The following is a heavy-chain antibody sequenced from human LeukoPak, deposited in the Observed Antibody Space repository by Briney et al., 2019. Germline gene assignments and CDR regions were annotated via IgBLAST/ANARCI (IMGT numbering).Heavy chain of an antibody. V-gene: IGHV4-34*01. CDR3: ARVVEGSDTSGYYLPY. Sequence: PSETLSLTCAVYGGSFSGYYWSWIRQPPGKGLEWIGEINQSGSSSYGGYNYYNPSFKSRVTISADTSKNQFSLKLTSVTAADTAVYYCARVVEGSDTSGYYLPYWGQGTLVTVSS. D-gene: IGHD3-22*01. CDR2: INQSGSSSYGGYN. CDR1: GGSFSGYY. J-gene: IGHJ4*02.